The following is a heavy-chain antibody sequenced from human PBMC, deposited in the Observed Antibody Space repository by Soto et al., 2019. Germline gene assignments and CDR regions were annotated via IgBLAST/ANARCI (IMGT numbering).Heavy chain of an antibody. CDR2: ISGSGGST. Sequence: GGSLRLSCAASGFTFSSYAMSWVRQAPGKGLEWVSAISGSGGSTYYADSVKGRFTISRDNSKNTLYLQMNSLRAEDTAVYYCAKEGSDFWSGYYGYYGMDVWGQGTKVTVSS. V-gene: IGHV3-23*01. D-gene: IGHD3-3*01. J-gene: IGHJ6*02. CDR3: AKEGSDFWSGYYGYYGMDV. CDR1: GFTFSSYA.